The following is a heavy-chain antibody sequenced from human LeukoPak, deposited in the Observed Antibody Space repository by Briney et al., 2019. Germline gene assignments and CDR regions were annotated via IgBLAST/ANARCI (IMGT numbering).Heavy chain of an antibody. J-gene: IGHJ4*02. D-gene: IGHD1-26*01. CDR2: ISSDSGYI. Sequence: GGSLRLSCAASGFTFSSYIMSWVRQAPGKGLEWVSSISSDSGYIYYGDSVRGRFTISRDNAKSSLFLQMNSLRAEDTAVYYCARDARVGATRVFEFDDWGQGTLVTVSS. CDR3: ARDARVGATRVFEFDD. CDR1: GFTFSSYI. V-gene: IGHV3-21*01.